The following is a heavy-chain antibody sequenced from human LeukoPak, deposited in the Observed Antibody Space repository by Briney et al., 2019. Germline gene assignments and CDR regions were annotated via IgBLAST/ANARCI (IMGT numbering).Heavy chain of an antibody. V-gene: IGHV3-30*18. Sequence: GRSLRLSCAASGFTFSSYGMHWVRQAPGKGLEWVAVISYDGSNKYYADSVKGRFTISRDNSKNTLYLQMNSLRAEDTAVYYCANENYYASGSYSAFDIWGQGTMVTVSS. CDR2: ISYDGSNK. CDR3: ANENYYASGSYSAFDI. D-gene: IGHD3-10*01. J-gene: IGHJ3*02. CDR1: GFTFSSYG.